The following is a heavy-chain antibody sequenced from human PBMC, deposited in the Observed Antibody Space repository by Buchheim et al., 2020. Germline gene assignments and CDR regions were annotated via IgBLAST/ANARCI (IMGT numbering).Heavy chain of an antibody. CDR1: GGSFSGYY. D-gene: IGHD2-15*01. CDR2: INHSGST. J-gene: IGHJ4*02. CDR3: ARGRYCSGGSCYSRPSWGSNNHYYHPFFWYFDY. Sequence: QVQLQQWGAGLLKPSETLSLTCAVYGGSFSGYYWSWIRQPPGKGLEWIGEINHSGSTNYNPSLKSRVTISVDTSKNQFSLKLSSVTAADTAVYYCARGRYCSGGSCYSRPSWGSNNHYYHPFFWYFDYWGQGTL. V-gene: IGHV4-34*01.